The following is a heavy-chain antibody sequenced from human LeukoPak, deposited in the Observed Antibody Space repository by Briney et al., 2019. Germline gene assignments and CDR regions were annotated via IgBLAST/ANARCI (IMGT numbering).Heavy chain of an antibody. D-gene: IGHD4-17*01. CDR2: ISSSSSYI. J-gene: IGHJ4*02. Sequence: GGSLRLSCAASGFTVSSNYMSWVRQAPGKGLEWVSSISSSSSYIYYADSVKGRFTISRDNAKNSLYLQMNSLRAEDTAVYYCARTSTAGFDYWGQGTLVTVSS. CDR1: GFTVSSNY. V-gene: IGHV3-21*01. CDR3: ARTSTAGFDY.